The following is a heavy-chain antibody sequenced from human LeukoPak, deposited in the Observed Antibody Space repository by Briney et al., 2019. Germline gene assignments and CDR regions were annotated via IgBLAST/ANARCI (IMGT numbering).Heavy chain of an antibody. D-gene: IGHD3-10*01. CDR1: GGSFSGYY. Sequence: SETLSLTCAVYGGSFSGYYWSWIRQPPGKGLEWMGEINHSGSTNYNPSLKSRVTISVDTSKNQFSLKLSSVTAADTAVYYCARQGALLWFGELNYWGQGTLVTVSS. V-gene: IGHV4-34*01. CDR3: ARQGALLWFGELNY. J-gene: IGHJ4*02. CDR2: INHSGST.